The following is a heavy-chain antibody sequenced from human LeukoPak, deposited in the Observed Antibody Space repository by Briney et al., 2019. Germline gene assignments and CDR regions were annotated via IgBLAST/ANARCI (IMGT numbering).Heavy chain of an antibody. CDR2: ISESSSHR. Sequence: GGSLRLSCEASRFIFSSYSMNWVRQAPGKGLEWLSYISESSSHRYYADSVKGRFTISRDNAKNSLYLEMNGLRAEDTATYYCARGRAALARIGGMDVWGQGTTVTVSS. CDR3: ARGRAALARIGGMDV. J-gene: IGHJ6*02. CDR1: RFIFSSYS. D-gene: IGHD5-12*01. V-gene: IGHV3-21*06.